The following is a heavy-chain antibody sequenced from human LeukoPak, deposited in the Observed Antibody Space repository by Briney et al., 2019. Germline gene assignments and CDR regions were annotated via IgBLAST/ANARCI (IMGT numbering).Heavy chain of an antibody. V-gene: IGHV4-4*02. CDR2: IDHSGST. Sequence: SGTLSLTCAVSGGSISSSNWWSWVRQPPGKGLEWIGEIDHSGSTNYNPSLKSRVTISVDKSKNQFSLKLSSVTAADTAVYYCARRTTGTHADAFDIWGQGTKVTVSS. CDR3: ARRTTGTHADAFDI. D-gene: IGHD1-1*01. J-gene: IGHJ3*02. CDR1: GGSISSSNW.